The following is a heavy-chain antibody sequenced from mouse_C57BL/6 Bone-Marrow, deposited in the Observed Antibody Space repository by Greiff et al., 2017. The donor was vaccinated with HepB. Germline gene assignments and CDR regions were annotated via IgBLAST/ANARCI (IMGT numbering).Heavy chain of an antibody. Sequence: EVQLVESGGGLVQPGGSLSLSCAASGFTFTDYYMSWVRQPPGKALEWLGFIRNKANGYTTEYSASVKGRFTISRDNSQSILYLQMNALRAEDSATYYCARGDDYDGRFAYWGQGTLVTVSA. V-gene: IGHV7-3*01. CDR2: IRNKANGYTT. CDR1: GFTFTDYY. D-gene: IGHD2-4*01. J-gene: IGHJ3*01. CDR3: ARGDDYDGRFAY.